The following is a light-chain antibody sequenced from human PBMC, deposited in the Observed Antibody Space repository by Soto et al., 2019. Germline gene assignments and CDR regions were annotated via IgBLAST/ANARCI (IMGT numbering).Light chain of an antibody. CDR1: QGIRND. Sequence: DFQMTQSPSSLSASVGDRVTITCRARQGIRNDLAWYQQKPGKAPKRLLYGTTTLQSGVPSRFIGSGSGTEFTLTISSLQPEDFATYYCLQHNSYPWTFGQGTKVEIK. CDR3: LQHNSYPWT. CDR2: GTT. J-gene: IGKJ1*01. V-gene: IGKV1-17*01.